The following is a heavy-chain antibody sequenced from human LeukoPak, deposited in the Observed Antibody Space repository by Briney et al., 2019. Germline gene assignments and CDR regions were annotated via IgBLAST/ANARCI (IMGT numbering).Heavy chain of an antibody. CDR1: GYTFTSYG. V-gene: IGHV1-18*01. Sequence: ASVKVSCEASGYTFTSYGISWVRQAPGQGLEWMGWISAYNGNTNYAQKLQGRVTMTTDTSTSTAYMELRSLRSDDTAVYYCARADATTTVTTQAFDYWGQGTLVTVSS. D-gene: IGHD4-17*01. J-gene: IGHJ4*02. CDR3: ARADATTTVTTQAFDY. CDR2: ISAYNGNT.